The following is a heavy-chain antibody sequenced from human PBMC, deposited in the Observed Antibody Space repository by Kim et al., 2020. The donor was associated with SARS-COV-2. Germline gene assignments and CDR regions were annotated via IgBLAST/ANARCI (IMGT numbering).Heavy chain of an antibody. V-gene: IGHV4-59*01. Sequence: ETLSLTCTVSGGSISSYYWSWIRQPPGKGLEWIGYIYYSGSTNYNPSLKSRVTISVDTSKNQFSLKLSSVTAADTAVYYCARDRQQWRYYYGSGSYYWYFDLWGRGTLVTVSS. CDR2: IYYSGST. J-gene: IGHJ2*01. D-gene: IGHD3-10*01. CDR1: GGSISSYY. CDR3: ARDRQQWRYYYGSGSYYWYFDL.